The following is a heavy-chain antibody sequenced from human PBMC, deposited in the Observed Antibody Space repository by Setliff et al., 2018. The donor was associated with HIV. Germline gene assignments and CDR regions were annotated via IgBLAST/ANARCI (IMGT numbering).Heavy chain of an antibody. J-gene: IGHJ4*02. Sequence: SQTLSLTCDISGYNISDNKVSWNWIRQSPTRGLEWLGRAYYRFNWIHDYAKPMARRLTIDPDSSKNQISLHLNFVTPEDTAVYYCARGYCGVICAYDGPLGYWGQGALVTVS. CDR3: ARGYCGVICAYDGPLGY. CDR1: GYNISDNKVS. D-gene: IGHD2-21*01. V-gene: IGHV6-1*01. CDR2: AYYRFNWIH.